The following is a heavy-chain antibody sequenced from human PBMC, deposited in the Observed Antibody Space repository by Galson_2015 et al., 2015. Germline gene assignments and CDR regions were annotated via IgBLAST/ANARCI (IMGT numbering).Heavy chain of an antibody. CDR3: ARDGDGFAYDI. V-gene: IGHV4-61*02. CDR2: IDAIGTA. J-gene: IGHJ3*02. D-gene: IGHD5-24*01. Sequence: TLSLTCTVSGGSISSGNYYWNWIRQPAGKGLEWIGRIDAIGTANYNPSLKSRATISVDTSKSQFSLRLTSVTAADTAVYFCARDGDGFAYDIWGQGTEVTVSS. CDR1: GGSISSGNYY.